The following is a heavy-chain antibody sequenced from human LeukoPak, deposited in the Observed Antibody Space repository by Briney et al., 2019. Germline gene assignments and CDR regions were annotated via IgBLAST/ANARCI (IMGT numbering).Heavy chain of an antibody. D-gene: IGHD5-18*01. V-gene: IGHV3-21*04. J-gene: IGHJ4*02. CDR2: ISSSSSYI. Sequence: GGSLRLSCAASGFTFSSYSMNWVRQAPGKGLEWVSSISSSSSYIYYADSVKGRFTISRDNAKNSLYLQMNSLRAEDTAVYYCARGGGGYSYGYLDYWGQGTLVTVSS. CDR3: ARGGGGYSYGYLDY. CDR1: GFTFSSYS.